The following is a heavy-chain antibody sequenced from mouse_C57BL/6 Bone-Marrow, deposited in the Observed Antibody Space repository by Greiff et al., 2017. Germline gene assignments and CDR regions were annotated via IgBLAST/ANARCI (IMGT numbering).Heavy chain of an antibody. J-gene: IGHJ4*01. D-gene: IGHD1-1*01. Sequence: VQLQQSGAELVRPGASVKLSCKASGYTFTDYYINWVKQRPGQGLEWIARIYPGSGNTYYNEKFKGKATLTAEKSSSTAYMQLSSLTSEDSAVYCCARGGYYYGSSFHYYAMDYWGQGTSVTVSS. CDR3: ARGGYYYGSSFHYYAMDY. V-gene: IGHV1-76*01. CDR1: GYTFTDYY. CDR2: IYPGSGNT.